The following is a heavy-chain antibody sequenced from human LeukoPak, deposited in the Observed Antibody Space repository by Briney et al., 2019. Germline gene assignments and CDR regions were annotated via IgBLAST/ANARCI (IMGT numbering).Heavy chain of an antibody. D-gene: IGHD2-21*01. V-gene: IGHV4-34*01. CDR1: GYSITNGYY. J-gene: IGHJ6*03. CDR2: INHSGST. Sequence: SSETLSLTCTVSGYSITNGYYWSWIRQPPGKGLEWIGEINHSGSTNYNPSLKSRVTISVDTSKNQFSLKLSSVTAADTAVYYCARHSGGGENYYYYMDVWGKGTTVTISS. CDR3: ARHSGGGENYYYYMDV.